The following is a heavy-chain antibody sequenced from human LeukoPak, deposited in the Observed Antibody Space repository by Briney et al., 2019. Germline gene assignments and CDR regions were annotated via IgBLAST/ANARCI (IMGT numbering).Heavy chain of an antibody. J-gene: IGHJ4*02. CDR2: IYYSGST. V-gene: IGHV4-59*01. D-gene: IGHD4-17*01. Sequence: SETLSLTCTVSGGSITSYYLSWIRQPPGKGLEWIGYIYYSGSTNYNPSLKSRVTMSVDTSKNQLSLKMSSVTAADTAIYYCAKEIRPNDCWGQGTLVTVSS. CDR1: GGSITSYY. CDR3: AKEIRPNDC.